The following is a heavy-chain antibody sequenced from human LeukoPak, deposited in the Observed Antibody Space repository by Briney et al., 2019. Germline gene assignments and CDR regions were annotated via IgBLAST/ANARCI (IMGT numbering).Heavy chain of an antibody. CDR1: GFTFSSYW. Sequence: GGSLRLSCAASGFTFSSYWMSWVRQAPGKGLEWVANIKQDGSEKYYVDSVKGRFTISRDNSKDTLYLQMSSVRVDDTAVYYCANLARPVRGVIPFDYWGQGTLVTVSS. J-gene: IGHJ4*02. V-gene: IGHV3-7*03. CDR3: ANLARPVRGVIPFDY. D-gene: IGHD3-10*02. CDR2: IKQDGSEK.